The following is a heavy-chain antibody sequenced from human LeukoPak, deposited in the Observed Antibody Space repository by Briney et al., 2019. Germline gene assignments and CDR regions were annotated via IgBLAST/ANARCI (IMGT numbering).Heavy chain of an antibody. CDR3: ARSGIYDYGDDWFGP. D-gene: IGHD4-17*01. J-gene: IGHJ5*02. V-gene: IGHV4-59*01. CDR1: GGSISSYY. CDR2: IYYSGST. Sequence: SETLSLTCTVSGGSISSYYWSWIRQPPGKGLEWIGYIYYSGSTNYNPSLKSRVTISVDTSKNQFSLKLSSVTAADTAVYYCARSGIYDYGDDWFGPWGQGTLVTVSS.